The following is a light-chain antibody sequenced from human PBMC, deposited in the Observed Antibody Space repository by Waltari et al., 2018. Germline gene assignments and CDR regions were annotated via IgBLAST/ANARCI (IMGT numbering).Light chain of an antibody. Sequence: QSVLTQSPSVSETPGQKTTISCSGSHSNIGSNFVNWYQQVPGTAPKLLIYENSQRPTGVPDRFSASKSGTSASLAISGLQSQDEADYYCAAWDDGLRGPAFGGGTKVTVL. J-gene: IGLJ2*01. CDR2: ENS. CDR3: AAWDDGLRGPA. V-gene: IGLV1-47*01. CDR1: HSNIGSNF.